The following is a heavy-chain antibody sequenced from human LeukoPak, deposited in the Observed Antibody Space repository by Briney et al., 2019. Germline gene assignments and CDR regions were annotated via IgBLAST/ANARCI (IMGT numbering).Heavy chain of an antibody. CDR3: ASHQDYYDSSGYYSDH. V-gene: IGHV4-39*07. CDR1: GGSISSRNYY. Sequence: SETLSLTCTVSGGSISSRNYYWGWIRQPPGRGLEWIGIIYYSGSTYDNPSLKSRVTISIDTSSNQFSLKLRSVTAADTAVYYCASHQDYYDSSGYYSDHWGQGTLVTVSS. D-gene: IGHD3-22*01. J-gene: IGHJ4*02. CDR2: IYYSGST.